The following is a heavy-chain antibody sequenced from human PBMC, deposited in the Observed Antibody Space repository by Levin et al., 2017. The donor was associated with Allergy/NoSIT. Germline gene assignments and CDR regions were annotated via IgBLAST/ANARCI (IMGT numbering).Heavy chain of an antibody. CDR1: GFTFSTYW. CDR3: ARVGIRPPLD. J-gene: IGHJ4*02. CDR2: INSDATTI. V-gene: IGHV3-74*03. Sequence: GESLKISCAASGFTFSTYWMHWVRQAPGRGLEWLSHINSDATTIAYADSVKGRFTVSRDNAKNTLYLHMNSLRAEDTAVYYCARVGIRPPLDWGQGTLVTVSS.